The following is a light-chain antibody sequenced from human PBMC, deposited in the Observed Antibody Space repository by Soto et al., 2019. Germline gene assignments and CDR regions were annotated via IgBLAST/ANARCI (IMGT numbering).Light chain of an antibody. CDR1: QSISRK. CDR2: DTS. V-gene: IGKV3-11*01. J-gene: IGKJ5*01. CDR3: QQRSNWIT. Sequence: EIVMTQSPATLSVSPGERVTLSCRASQSISRKLAWYQHRPGQAPRLLMYDTSTRAAGIPARFSGSGSGTDFTLTISSVEPEDFAVYYCQQRSNWITFGQGRLLEIK.